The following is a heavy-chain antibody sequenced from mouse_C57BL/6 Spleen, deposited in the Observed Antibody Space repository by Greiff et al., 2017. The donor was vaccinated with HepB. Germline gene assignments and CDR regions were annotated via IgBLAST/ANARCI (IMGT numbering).Heavy chain of an antibody. D-gene: IGHD3-3*01. CDR1: GYAFSSYW. Sequence: QVQLQQSGAELVKPGASVKISCKASGYAFSSYWMNWVKQRPGKGLEWIGQIYPGDGDTNYNGKFKGKATLTADKSSSTAYMQLSSLTSEDSAVYFCARSGWDIPYAMDYWGQGTSVTVSS. V-gene: IGHV1-80*01. CDR2: IYPGDGDT. J-gene: IGHJ4*01. CDR3: ARSGWDIPYAMDY.